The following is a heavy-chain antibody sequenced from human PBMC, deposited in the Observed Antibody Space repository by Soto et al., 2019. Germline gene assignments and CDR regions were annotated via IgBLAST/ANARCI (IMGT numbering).Heavy chain of an antibody. D-gene: IGHD3-10*02. CDR1: GGSISSYY. V-gene: IGHV4-59*01. CDR3: ASMIGDPVLSFDS. CDR2: IFYSGST. Sequence: QVQLQESGPGLVKPSETLSLTCTVSGGSISSYYWSWIRQPPGKGLEWIGFIFYSGSTSYNPSLKSRVTISVDTSENQFSLKLSSVTAADTAVYYCASMIGDPVLSFDSWGQGTLVAVS. J-gene: IGHJ4*02.